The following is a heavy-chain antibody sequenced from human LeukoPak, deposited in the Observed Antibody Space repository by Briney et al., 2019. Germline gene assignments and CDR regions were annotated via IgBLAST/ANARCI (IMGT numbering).Heavy chain of an antibody. V-gene: IGHV4-39*07. CDR1: GGSISSSSYY. J-gene: IGHJ4*02. D-gene: IGHD4-17*01. Sequence: SETLSLTCTVSGGSISSSSYYWGWIRQPPGKGLEWIGSIYYSGSTYYNPSLKSRVTISVDTSKNQFSLKLSSVTAADTAVYYCAKGFGTTVTLGAYWGQGTLVTVSS. CDR2: IYYSGST. CDR3: AKGFGTTVTLGAY.